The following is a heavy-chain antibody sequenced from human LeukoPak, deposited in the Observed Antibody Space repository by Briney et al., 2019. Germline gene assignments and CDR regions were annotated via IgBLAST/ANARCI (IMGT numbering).Heavy chain of an antibody. D-gene: IGHD2-2*01. CDR2: ISGDGGST. Sequence: GGSLRLSCAASGFTFDDYAMHWVRQAPGKGLEWVSLISGDGGSTYYADSVRGRFTISRDNARNILHLQLSSLRVEDTAVYYCARDTFQPGLIDSWGQGTLVIVSS. J-gene: IGHJ4*02. CDR3: ARDTFQPGLIDS. CDR1: GFTFDDYA. V-gene: IGHV3-43*02.